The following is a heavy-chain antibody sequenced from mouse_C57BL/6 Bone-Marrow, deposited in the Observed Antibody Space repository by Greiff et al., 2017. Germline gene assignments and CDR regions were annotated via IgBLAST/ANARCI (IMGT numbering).Heavy chain of an antibody. J-gene: IGHJ1*03. Sequence: VQLQQSGAELVRPGASVKLSCKASGYTFTDYYINWVKQRPGQGLEWIARIYPGSGNTYYNEKFKGKATLTAEKSSSTAYMQLSSLTSEDSAVYFCASPLPGTWYFDVWGTGTTVTVSS. CDR1: GYTFTDYY. CDR3: ASPLPGTWYFDV. CDR2: IYPGSGNT. V-gene: IGHV1-76*01. D-gene: IGHD4-1*01.